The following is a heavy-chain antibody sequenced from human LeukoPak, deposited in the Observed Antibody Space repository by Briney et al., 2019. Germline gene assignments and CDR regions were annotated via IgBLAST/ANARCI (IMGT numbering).Heavy chain of an antibody. CDR2: INHSGST. CDR3: ATSYCSGGSCPNWFDP. Sequence: SETLSLTCAVYGGPFSGYYWSWIRQPPGKGLEWIGEINHSGSTNYNPSLKSRVTISVDTSKNQFSLRLSSVTAADTAVYYCATSYCSGGSCPNWFDPWGQGTLVTASS. CDR1: GGPFSGYY. D-gene: IGHD2-15*01. V-gene: IGHV4-34*01. J-gene: IGHJ5*02.